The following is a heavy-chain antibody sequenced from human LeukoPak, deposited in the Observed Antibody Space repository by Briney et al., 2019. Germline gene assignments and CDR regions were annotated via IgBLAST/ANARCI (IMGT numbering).Heavy chain of an antibody. CDR1: GYTFTTYS. V-gene: IGHV1-46*01. D-gene: IGHD4-23*01. CDR3: ARDVTTVGDAFDI. CDR2: INPSGGST. J-gene: IGHJ3*02. Sequence: ASLNVSSKASGYTFTTYSMHWVRQAPGQRLEWMGLINPSGGSTSSAQKFQGRVTMTRDTSTSTVYMELSSLRSEDTAVYYCARDVTTVGDAFDIWGQGTMVTVSS.